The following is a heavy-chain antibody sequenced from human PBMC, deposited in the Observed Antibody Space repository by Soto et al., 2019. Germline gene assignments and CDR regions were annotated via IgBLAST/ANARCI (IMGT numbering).Heavy chain of an antibody. CDR2: ISGSGGST. CDR3: AKDQSSGGSCYWDY. CDR1: GFTFSSYA. J-gene: IGHJ4*02. V-gene: IGHV3-23*01. D-gene: IGHD2-15*01. Sequence: EVQLLESGGGLVQPGGSLRLSCAASGFTFSSYAMSWVRQAPGKGLEWVSAISGSGGSTYYADSVKGRFTISRDTSKNTLYLQMNSLRAEDTAVYYCAKDQSSGGSCYWDYWGQGTLVTVSS.